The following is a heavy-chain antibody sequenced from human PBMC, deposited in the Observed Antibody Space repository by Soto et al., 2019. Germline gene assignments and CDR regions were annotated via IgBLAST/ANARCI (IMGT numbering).Heavy chain of an antibody. J-gene: IGHJ4*02. V-gene: IGHV3-23*01. Sequence: LRLSFAASGXTFSNYAMTWVRQAPGKGLEWVSSISGSGDNTYYADSVKGRFTISRDNSKNTLYVQMNSLRAEDTAVYYCAKVKTWTYLDFWGQGSLVTVSS. CDR2: ISGSGDNT. D-gene: IGHD5-12*01. CDR1: GXTFSNYA. CDR3: AKVKTWTYLDF.